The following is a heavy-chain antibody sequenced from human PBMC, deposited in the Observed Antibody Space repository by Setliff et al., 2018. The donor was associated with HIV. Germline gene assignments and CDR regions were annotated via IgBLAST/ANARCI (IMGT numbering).Heavy chain of an antibody. D-gene: IGHD3-3*01. Sequence: PGGSLRLSCTTSGFNFSEYAINWVRQAPGKGLEWVGVIRSKNYGETTESAASVKDRFTFSRDDSKSIAYLQVSSLKTEDTAIYYCTTNFYNFWSGYYDYFDFWGQGALVTVSS. V-gene: IGHV3-49*04. CDR1: GFNFSEYA. CDR3: TTNFYNFWSGYYDYFDF. J-gene: IGHJ4*02. CDR2: IRSKNYGETT.